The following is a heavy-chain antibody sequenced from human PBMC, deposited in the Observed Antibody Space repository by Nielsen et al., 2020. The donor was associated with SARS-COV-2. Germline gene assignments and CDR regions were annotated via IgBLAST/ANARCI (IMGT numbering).Heavy chain of an antibody. Sequence: GESLKISCAASGFTFSSYWMSWVRQAPGKGLEWVANIKQDGSEKFYVDSVKGRFTISRDNAKNSLYLQMNSLRAEDTAVYYCAADSGSYGIGAFDIWGQGTMVTVSS. J-gene: IGHJ3*02. D-gene: IGHD1-26*01. CDR1: GFTFSSYW. CDR2: IKQDGSEK. CDR3: AADSGSYGIGAFDI. V-gene: IGHV3-7*03.